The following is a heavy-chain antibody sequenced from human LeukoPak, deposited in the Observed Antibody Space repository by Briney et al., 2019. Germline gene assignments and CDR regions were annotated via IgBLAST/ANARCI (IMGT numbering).Heavy chain of an antibody. CDR1: GGSISSSSYY. CDR3: ARFVTASAAFDI. V-gene: IGHV4-39*01. CDR2: IYYSGNA. Sequence: SETLSLTCTVSGGSISSSSYYWGWVRQPPGKGLEWIGSIYYSGNAYHNPSLKSRVTISVDTSKDQFSLKLSSVTVADTAVYYCARFVTASAAFDIWGQGTMVTVSS. J-gene: IGHJ3*02. D-gene: IGHD3-16*01.